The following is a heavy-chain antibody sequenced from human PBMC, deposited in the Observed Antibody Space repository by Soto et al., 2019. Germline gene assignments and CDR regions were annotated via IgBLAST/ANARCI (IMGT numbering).Heavy chain of an antibody. CDR3: ARNPTAAGTNYYYYGMDV. J-gene: IGHJ6*02. CDR2: IYHSGST. V-gene: IGHV4-4*02. D-gene: IGHD6-13*01. CDR1: GGSISSSNW. Sequence: QVQLQESGPGLVKPSGTLSLTCAVSGGSISSSNWWSWVRQPPGKGLEWIGEIYHSGSTNYNSSLKSRVTISVDKSKNQFSLKLSSVTAADTAVYYCARNPTAAGTNYYYYGMDVWGQGTTVTVSS.